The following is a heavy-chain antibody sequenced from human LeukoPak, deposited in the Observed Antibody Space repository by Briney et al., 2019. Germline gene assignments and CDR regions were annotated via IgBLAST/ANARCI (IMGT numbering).Heavy chain of an antibody. CDR3: AKDRSDNNTWYAGSH. CDR1: GFTFSTYA. D-gene: IGHD2-8*01. CDR2: ISGSGDRT. V-gene: IGHV3-23*01. J-gene: IGHJ4*02. Sequence: GGSLTLSCAASGFTFSTYAMSWVRQAPGKGLEWVSGISGSGDRTYYADSVKGRFTISRDNSKSTLYLQMNSLRAEDTAVYYCAKDRSDNNTWYAGSHWGQGTLVTVSS.